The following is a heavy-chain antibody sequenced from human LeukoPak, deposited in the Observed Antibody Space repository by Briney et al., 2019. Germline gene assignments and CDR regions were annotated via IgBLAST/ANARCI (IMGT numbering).Heavy chain of an antibody. Sequence: GRSLRLSYAASGLTFYDYAMHWVRQAPGKGLEWVSGITWNSGSIAYADSVKGRFTISRDNAKNSLYLQVNSLRSEDTALYYCAAGAGITRYWGQGTLVTVSS. CDR1: GLTFYDYA. CDR3: AAGAGITRY. J-gene: IGHJ4*02. V-gene: IGHV3-9*01. CDR2: ITWNSGSI. D-gene: IGHD3-10*01.